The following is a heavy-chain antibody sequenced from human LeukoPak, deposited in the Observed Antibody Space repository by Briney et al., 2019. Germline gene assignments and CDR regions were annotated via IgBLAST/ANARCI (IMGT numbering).Heavy chain of an antibody. Sequence: PSETLSLTCAVSGGSICSGGYSRSWIRQPPGKGLEWIGYIYHSGSTYYNPSLKSRVTISVDRSKNQFSLKLSSVTAADTAVYYCARAAYYYGSGSYLFSWFDPWGQGTLVTVSS. CDR1: GGSICSGGYS. J-gene: IGHJ5*02. CDR3: ARAAYYYGSGSYLFSWFDP. D-gene: IGHD3-10*01. V-gene: IGHV4-30-2*01. CDR2: IYHSGST.